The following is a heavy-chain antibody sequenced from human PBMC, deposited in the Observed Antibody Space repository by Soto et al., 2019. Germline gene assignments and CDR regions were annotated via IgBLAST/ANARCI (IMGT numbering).Heavy chain of an antibody. CDR2: ISSSSAYI. CDR1: GFGFSRYS. D-gene: IGHD6-25*01. J-gene: IGHJ1*01. V-gene: IGHV3-21*01. CDR3: ARDISSGWRAEYFQH. Sequence: EVQLVESGGGLVKPGGSLRLSCAASGFGFSRYSMNWVRQAPGKGLEWVSCISSSSAYIQYADSVKGRFTIFRDNAKNSLYLQMNSLRADDTAVYYCARDISSGWRAEYFQHWGQGALVTVSS.